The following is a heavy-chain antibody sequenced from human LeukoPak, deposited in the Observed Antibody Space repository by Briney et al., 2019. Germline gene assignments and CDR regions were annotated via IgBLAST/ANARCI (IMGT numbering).Heavy chain of an antibody. CDR2: IYYSGST. D-gene: IGHD3-22*01. V-gene: IGHV4-59*11. CDR1: GGSISSHY. J-gene: IGHJ5*02. Sequence: PSETLSLTCTVSGGSISSHYWSWIRQPPGKGLEWIGYIYYSGSTNYNPSLKSRVTISVDTPKNQFSLKLSSVTAADTAVYYCARGKDYYDSSGYSNWFDPWGQGTLVTVSS. CDR3: ARGKDYYDSSGYSNWFDP.